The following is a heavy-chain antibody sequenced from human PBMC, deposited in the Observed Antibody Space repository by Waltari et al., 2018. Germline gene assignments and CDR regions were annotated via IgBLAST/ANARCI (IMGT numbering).Heavy chain of an antibody. CDR2: INPSVGST. J-gene: IGHJ4*02. V-gene: IGHV1-46*01. D-gene: IGHD3-3*01. CDR3: ARSSTVLIPYHWSGYYFDY. Sequence: QVQLVQSGAEVKKPGASVKVSCKASGYTFTSYYMHWVRQAPGQGLEWMGIINPSVGSTSYEQKFQGRVTMTRDTSTSTVYMELSSLRSEDTAVYYCARSSTVLIPYHWSGYYFDYWGQGTLVTVSS. CDR1: GYTFTSYY.